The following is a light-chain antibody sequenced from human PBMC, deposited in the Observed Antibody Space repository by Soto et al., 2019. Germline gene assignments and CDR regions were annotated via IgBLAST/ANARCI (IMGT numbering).Light chain of an antibody. J-gene: IGLJ3*02. CDR1: SSDVGGYNY. Sequence: QSALTQPASVSGSPGQSITISCTGTSSDVGGYNYVSWYQPHPGKAPKLVIYEVSNRPSGVSNRFPGSKSGNTASLTISGLQAEDEADYYCNSYTTSNTLAWVFGGGTKLTVL. CDR3: NSYTTSNTLAWV. CDR2: EVS. V-gene: IGLV2-14*01.